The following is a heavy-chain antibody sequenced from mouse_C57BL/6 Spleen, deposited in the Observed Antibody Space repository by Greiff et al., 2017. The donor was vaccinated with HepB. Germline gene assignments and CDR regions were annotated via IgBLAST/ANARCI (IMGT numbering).Heavy chain of an antibody. V-gene: IGHV3-6*01. CDR1: GYSITSGYY. CDR2: ISYDGSN. J-gene: IGHJ3*01. D-gene: IGHD1-1*01. Sequence: DVQLQESGPGLVKPSQSLSLTCSVTGYSITSGYYWNWIRQFPGNQLEWMGYISYDGSNNYNPSLKNRISITRDTSKNQFFLKLNSVTTEDTATYYCAEYYYGSSSFAYWGQGTLVTVSA. CDR3: AEYYYGSSSFAY.